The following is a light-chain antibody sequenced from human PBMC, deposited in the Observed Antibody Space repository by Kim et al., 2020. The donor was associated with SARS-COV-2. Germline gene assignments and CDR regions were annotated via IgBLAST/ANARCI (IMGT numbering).Light chain of an antibody. CDR3: AAWDDSLSSWV. Sequence: RQRVTISCSGSSSNIGNNAVNWYQQLPGKAPKLLIYYDDLLPSGVSDRFSGSKSGTSASLAISGLQSEDEADYNCAAWDDSLSSWVFGGGTQLTVL. V-gene: IGLV1-36*01. CDR1: SSNIGNNA. J-gene: IGLJ3*02. CDR2: YDD.